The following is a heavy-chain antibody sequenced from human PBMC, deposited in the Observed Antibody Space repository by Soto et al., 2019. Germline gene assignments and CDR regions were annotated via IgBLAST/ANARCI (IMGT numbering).Heavy chain of an antibody. D-gene: IGHD3-10*01. CDR3: AREDMVRGANNWFDP. V-gene: IGHV1-69*01. J-gene: IGHJ5*02. Sequence: QVQLVQSGAEVKKPGSSVKVSCKASGGTFSSYAISWVRQAPGQGLEWMGGIIPIFGTANYAQKFQGRVTITADEYTSAAYMELSSLRSEDTAVYYCAREDMVRGANNWFDPWGQGTLVTVSS. CDR2: IIPIFGTA. CDR1: GGTFSSYA.